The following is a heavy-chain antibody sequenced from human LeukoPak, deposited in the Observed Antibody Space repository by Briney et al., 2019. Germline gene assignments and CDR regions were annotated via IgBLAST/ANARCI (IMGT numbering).Heavy chain of an antibody. V-gene: IGHV1-18*01. J-gene: IGHJ6*03. CDR1: GYTFTSYG. D-gene: IGHD3-9*01. CDR3: ARGGDYYDILTGYSYYYYYMDV. Sequence: ASVNVSCKDSGYTFTSYGISWVRQAPGQGLEWMGWISAYNGNTNYAQKLQGGVTMTTDTSTSTAYMELRSLRSDDTAVYYCARGGDYYDILTGYSYYYYYMDVWGKGTTVTVSS. CDR2: ISAYNGNT.